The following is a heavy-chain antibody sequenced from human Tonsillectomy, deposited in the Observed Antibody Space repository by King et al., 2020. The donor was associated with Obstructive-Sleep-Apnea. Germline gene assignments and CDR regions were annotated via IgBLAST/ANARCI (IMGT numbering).Heavy chain of an antibody. J-gene: IGHJ1*01. D-gene: IGHD6-13*01. CDR2: INPNSGGT. CDR1: GYTFTGYY. V-gene: IGHV1-2*04. CDR3: ARALYRYSSSWSENAEYFQR. Sequence: QLVQSGAEVKKPGASVKVSCKASGYTFTGYYIHWVRQTPGQGLEWMGWINPNSGGTNYAQKFQGWVTMTRDTSISTAYMELSRLRSDDTAVYYCARALYRYSSSWSENAEYFQRWGQGTLVTVSS.